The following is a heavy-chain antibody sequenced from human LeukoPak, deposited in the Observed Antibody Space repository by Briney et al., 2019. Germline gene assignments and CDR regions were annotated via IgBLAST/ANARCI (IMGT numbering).Heavy chain of an antibody. Sequence: PGGSLRLSCAASGFTFSSYAMSWVRQAPGKGLEWVSTISNSGGTTYYADSVKGRFTISRDDSENTLYLQMNSLRAEDTAVYYCARVKQRLGRLLGRDTTYYYFYHMDVWGNGTTVTVSS. CDR1: GFTFSSYA. V-gene: IGHV3-23*01. J-gene: IGHJ6*03. CDR2: ISNSGGTT. D-gene: IGHD6-25*01. CDR3: ARVKQRLGRLLGRDTTYYYFYHMDV.